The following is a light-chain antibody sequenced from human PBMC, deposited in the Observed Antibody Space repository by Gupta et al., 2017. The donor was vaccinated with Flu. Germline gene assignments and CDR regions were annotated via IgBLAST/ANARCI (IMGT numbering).Light chain of an antibody. CDR1: QRLLNSNGNNY. J-gene: IGKJ1*01. Sequence: DILLTQSPLSLPVTPGEPVSISCRSRQRLLNSNGNNYLAWYLQKPGQSPQLLIYLGSNRSSGVPDRFSGSGSGTDFTLKISRVEAEDVGVYYCIQALQTPWTFGQETKVEIK. CDR2: LGS. CDR3: IQALQTPWT. V-gene: IGKV2-28*01.